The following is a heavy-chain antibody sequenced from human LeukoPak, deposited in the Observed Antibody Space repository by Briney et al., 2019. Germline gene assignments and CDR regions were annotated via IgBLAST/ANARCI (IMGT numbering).Heavy chain of an antibody. V-gene: IGHV3-30-3*01. CDR3: ANVAARTFDY. J-gene: IGHJ4*02. Sequence: GGSLRLSCAASGFTFSSYAMHWVRQAPGKGLEWVAVLSYDGSNKYYADSVKGRFTISRDNSKNTLYLQMNSLRAEDTAVYYCANVAARTFDYWGQGTLVTVSS. D-gene: IGHD6-6*01. CDR2: LSYDGSNK. CDR1: GFTFSSYA.